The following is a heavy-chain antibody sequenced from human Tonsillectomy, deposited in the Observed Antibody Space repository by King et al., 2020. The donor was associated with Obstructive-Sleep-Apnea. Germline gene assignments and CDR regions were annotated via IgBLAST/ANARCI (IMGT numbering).Heavy chain of an antibody. CDR1: GFTLSPYY. CDR2: ISSSGSTI. V-gene: IGHV3-11*01. J-gene: IGHJ6*02. CDR3: ARELGGGSPYYYGMDV. Sequence: VQLVESGGGLVKPGGSLRLSCAASGFTLSPYYMTWVRQAPGKGLEWVSYISSSGSTIYYADSVKGRFTVSRDNAKNSLFLKMNSLRAEDTAVYYCARELGGGSPYYYGMDVWGQGTTVTVSS. D-gene: IGHD1-26*01.